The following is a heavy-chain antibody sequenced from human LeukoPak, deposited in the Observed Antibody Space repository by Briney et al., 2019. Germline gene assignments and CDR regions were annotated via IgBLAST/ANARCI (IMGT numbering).Heavy chain of an antibody. Sequence: PSETLSLTCTASGGSISSYYWSWIRQPAGKGLEWIGRIYTSGSTNYNPPLKSRVTMSVDTSKNQFSLKLSSVTAADTAVYYCARGGYCTGGVCYLDYWGQGTLVTVSS. V-gene: IGHV4-4*07. J-gene: IGHJ4*02. CDR1: GGSISSYY. CDR2: IYTSGST. CDR3: ARGGYCTGGVCYLDY. D-gene: IGHD2-8*02.